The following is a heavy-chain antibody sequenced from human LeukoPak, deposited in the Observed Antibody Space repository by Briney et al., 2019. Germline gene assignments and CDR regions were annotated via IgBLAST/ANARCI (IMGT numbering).Heavy chain of an antibody. J-gene: IGHJ6*03. CDR2: IIPIFGTA. V-gene: IGHV1-69*13. CDR1: GGTFSSYA. Sequence: GASVKVSCKASGGTFSSYAISWVRQAPGQGLEWMGGIIPIFGTAYYAQKFQGRVTITADESTSTAYMELSSLRSEDTAVYYCARDRVPAAIQDYYYYMDVWGKGTTVTVSS. D-gene: IGHD2-2*02. CDR3: ARDRVPAAIQDYYYYMDV.